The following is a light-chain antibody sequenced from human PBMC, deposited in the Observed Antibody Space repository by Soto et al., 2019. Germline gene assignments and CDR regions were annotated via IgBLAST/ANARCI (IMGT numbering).Light chain of an antibody. Sequence: QSALTQPASVSGSPGQSITISCTGTSSDVGRYNYVSWFQQHPGKAPKLMIFEVSTRPPGVSNRSSGSKSGNTASLTISGLQIEDEADYYCCSYTSSTSAVFGGGTKLTVL. J-gene: IGLJ2*01. CDR1: SSDVGRYNY. CDR2: EVS. CDR3: CSYTSSTSAV. V-gene: IGLV2-14*01.